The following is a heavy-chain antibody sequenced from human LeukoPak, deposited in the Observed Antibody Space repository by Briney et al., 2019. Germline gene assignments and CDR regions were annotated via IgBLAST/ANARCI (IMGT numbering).Heavy chain of an antibody. Sequence: GGSLRLSCAASGFTFSNSAMSWVRQAPVKGLEWVSGISGSGGSTYYADSVKGRFTISRDNSKNTVYLHMHSLRAEDTAVYYCARAMMVVANLWGVFDYWGQGTLVTVSS. CDR2: ISGSGGST. V-gene: IGHV3-23*01. D-gene: IGHD3-22*01. CDR1: GFTFSNSA. J-gene: IGHJ4*02. CDR3: ARAMMVVANLWGVFDY.